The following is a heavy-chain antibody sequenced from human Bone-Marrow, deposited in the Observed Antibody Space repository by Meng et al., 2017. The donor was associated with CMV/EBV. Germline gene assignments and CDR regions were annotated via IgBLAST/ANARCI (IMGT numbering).Heavy chain of an antibody. J-gene: IGHJ4*02. V-gene: IGHV3-74*01. CDR3: ARSGKMVDLIK. Sequence: GESLKISCAASGFTFSSYWMHWVRQAPGKGLVWVSRINSDGRTTNYADSVKGRFTISRDNAKNTLYPQMNSLRAEDTAVYYCARSGKMVDLIKWGQGTLVTVSS. D-gene: IGHD2-8*01. CDR2: INSDGRTT. CDR1: GFTFSSYW.